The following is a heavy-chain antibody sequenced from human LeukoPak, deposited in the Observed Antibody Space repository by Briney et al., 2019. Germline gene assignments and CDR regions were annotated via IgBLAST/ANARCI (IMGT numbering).Heavy chain of an antibody. CDR1: VLTVSSNY. V-gene: IGHV3-66*01. CDR3: AREAMAYLFDY. J-gene: IGHJ4*02. D-gene: IGHD5-24*01. CDR2: IYSGGST. Sequence: PGGALRLSCAASVLTVSSNYMSWLRQAPGKGLEWVAVIYSGGSTYYADSVKGRFTISRDNSKNTLYLQMNSLRAEDTAVYCCAREAMAYLFDYWGQGTLVTVSS.